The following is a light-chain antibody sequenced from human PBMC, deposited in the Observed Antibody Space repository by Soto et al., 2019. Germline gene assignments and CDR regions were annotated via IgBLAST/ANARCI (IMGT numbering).Light chain of an antibody. V-gene: IGKV3D-20*02. CDR1: QSVSNNY. CDR3: QQRSNWPWT. J-gene: IGKJ1*01. CDR2: GAS. Sequence: EIVLTQSPGPLSLSPGERATLSCRSSQSVSNNYLAWYQQKPGQAPRLLIYGASSRATGIPARFSGSGSGTDFTLTISSLEPEDFAVYYCQQRSNWPWTFGQGTKVDIK.